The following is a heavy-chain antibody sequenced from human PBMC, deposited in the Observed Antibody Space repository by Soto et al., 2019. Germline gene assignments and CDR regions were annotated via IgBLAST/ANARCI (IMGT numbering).Heavy chain of an antibody. D-gene: IGHD2-15*01. J-gene: IGHJ4*02. Sequence: PSETLSLTCTVSGGSISSYYWSWIRQPPGKGLEWIGYIYYSGSTNYNPSLKSRVTISVDTSNNQFSLKLSSVTAADTAVYYCARHRPYSSPFYFDHWGQGTLVTVSS. CDR3: ARHRPYSSPFYFDH. CDR2: IYYSGST. V-gene: IGHV4-59*08. CDR1: GGSISSYY.